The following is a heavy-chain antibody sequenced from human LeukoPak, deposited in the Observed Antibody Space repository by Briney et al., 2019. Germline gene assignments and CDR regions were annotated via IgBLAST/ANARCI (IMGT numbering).Heavy chain of an antibody. D-gene: IGHD6-19*01. Sequence: GGSLRLSCAASGFTFDDYAMHWVRHAPGKGLEGVSGISWNSGSIGYADSVKGRFTISRDNAKNSLYLQMNSLRAEDTALYYCAKDKSSSGWYENFDYWGQGTLVTVSS. J-gene: IGHJ4*02. CDR3: AKDKSSSGWYENFDY. CDR2: ISWNSGSI. CDR1: GFTFDDYA. V-gene: IGHV3-9*01.